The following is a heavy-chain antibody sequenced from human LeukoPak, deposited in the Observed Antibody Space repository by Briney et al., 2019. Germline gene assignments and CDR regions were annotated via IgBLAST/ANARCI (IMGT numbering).Heavy chain of an antibody. J-gene: IGHJ4*02. CDR3: ARDRVSGGSGSYYIGY. CDR1: GYTFTSYG. D-gene: IGHD3-10*01. Sequence: GASVKVSCKASGYTFTSYGISWVRQAPGQGLEWMGWISAYNGNTNYAQKLQGRATMTTDTSTSTAYMELRSLRSDDTAVYYCARDRVSGGSGSYYIGYWGQGTLVTVSS. CDR2: ISAYNGNT. V-gene: IGHV1-18*01.